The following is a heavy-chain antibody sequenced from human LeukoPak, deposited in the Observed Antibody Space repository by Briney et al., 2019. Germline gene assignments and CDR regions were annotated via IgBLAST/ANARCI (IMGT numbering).Heavy chain of an antibody. CDR2: IKSKADGGTT. V-gene: IGHV3-15*01. Sequence: GGSLRLSCAASGFTFSSYAMSWVRQAPGKGLEWVGRIKSKADGGTTDYAAPVKGRFTISRDNSKNTLYLQMNSLKTEDTALYYCARQMATILDGILDYWGQGTLVTVSS. CDR3: ARQMATILDGILDY. D-gene: IGHD5-24*01. CDR1: GFTFSSYA. J-gene: IGHJ4*02.